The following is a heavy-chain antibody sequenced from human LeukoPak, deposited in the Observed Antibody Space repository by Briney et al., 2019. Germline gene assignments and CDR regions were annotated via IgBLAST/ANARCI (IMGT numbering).Heavy chain of an antibody. Sequence: SETLSLTCTVSGGSISSGDYYWSWIRQPPGKGLEWIGYIYYSGSTYYNPSLKSRVTISVDTSKNQFSLKLSSVTAADTAVYYCARLRRSSSLIDYWGQGTLGTVSS. CDR3: ARLRRSSSLIDY. D-gene: IGHD6-13*01. J-gene: IGHJ4*02. V-gene: IGHV4-30-4*08. CDR1: GGSISSGDYY. CDR2: IYYSGST.